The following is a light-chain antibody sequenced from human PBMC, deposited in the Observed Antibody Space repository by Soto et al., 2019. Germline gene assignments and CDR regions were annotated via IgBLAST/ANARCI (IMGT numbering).Light chain of an antibody. CDR3: ETWDTNVVV. V-gene: IGLV4-60*02. CDR1: SGHSTYI. CDR2: LEGSGSY. Sequence: QSVLTQSSSASASLGSSVKLTCTLSSGHSTYIIAWHQQQPGKAPRYLMKLEGSGSYNKGSGIPDRFSGSSSGVDRYLTISNLQFEDEADYYCETWDTNVVVFGGGTKLTVL. J-gene: IGLJ2*01.